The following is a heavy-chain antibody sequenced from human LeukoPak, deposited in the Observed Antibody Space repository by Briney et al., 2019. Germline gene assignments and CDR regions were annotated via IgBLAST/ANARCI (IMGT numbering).Heavy chain of an antibody. CDR2: IIPIFGTA. Sequence: SVKVSCKASGGTFSSYAISWVRQAPGQGLEWMGGIIPIFGTANYAQKFQGRVTITADESTSTAYMELSSLRSEDTAVYYCASSTAYCSGGSCYRSYGMDVWGKGTTVTVSS. J-gene: IGHJ6*04. V-gene: IGHV1-69*13. CDR3: ASSTAYCSGGSCYRSYGMDV. D-gene: IGHD2-15*01. CDR1: GGTFSSYA.